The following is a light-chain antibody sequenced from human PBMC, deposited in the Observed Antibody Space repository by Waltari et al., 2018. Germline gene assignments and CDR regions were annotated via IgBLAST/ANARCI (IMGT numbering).Light chain of an antibody. Sequence: DIQMTQSPSTLSASVGDRVTIACRASQSISGWLAWYQQKPGKAPNLLISKASSLQTGVPSRFNGSGSGTECTLTINTLQPDDFATYHCLQYNSYSWTFGQGTKVEIK. V-gene: IGKV1-5*03. CDR1: QSISGW. J-gene: IGKJ1*01. CDR3: LQYNSYSWT. CDR2: KAS.